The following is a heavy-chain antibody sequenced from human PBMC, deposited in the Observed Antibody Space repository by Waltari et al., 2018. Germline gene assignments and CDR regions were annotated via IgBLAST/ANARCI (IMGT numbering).Heavy chain of an antibody. D-gene: IGHD2-15*01. J-gene: IGHJ5*02. CDR2: FDPEYGEA. Sequence: QVQLVQSGAEVKKPGASVKVSCRVSGYSLTESALHWVRQAPGKGLEWLGGFDPEYGEAVYAKEVQGRVTMTEDTSKDTAYMELSSLTYEDTAVYYCTRERVGYCSGGTCYSRWFDPWGQGTLVTVSS. CDR3: TRERVGYCSGGTCYSRWFDP. CDR1: GYSLTESA. V-gene: IGHV1-24*01.